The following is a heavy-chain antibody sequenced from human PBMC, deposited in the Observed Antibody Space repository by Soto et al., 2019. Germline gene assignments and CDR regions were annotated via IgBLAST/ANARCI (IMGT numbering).Heavy chain of an antibody. Sequence: ASVKVSCKASGFTFTSSAVQWVRQARGQRLEWKGWIVVGSGNTNYAQKIQERVTITRDMSTSTAYLELSSLRSEDTAVFYFAAVFYFWPLYDNPRGGGMDVWGQGTTVTVSS. D-gene: IGHD3-10*01. CDR1: GFTFTSSA. CDR2: IVVGSGNT. J-gene: IGHJ6*02. V-gene: IGHV1-58*01. CDR3: AAVFYFWPLYDNPRGGGMDV.